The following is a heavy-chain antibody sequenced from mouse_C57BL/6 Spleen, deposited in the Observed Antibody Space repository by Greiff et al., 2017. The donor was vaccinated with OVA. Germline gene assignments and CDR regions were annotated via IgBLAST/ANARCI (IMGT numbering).Heavy chain of an antibody. D-gene: IGHD1-1*01. CDR2: INPNNGGT. J-gene: IGHJ2*01. V-gene: IGHV1-26*01. CDR1: GYTFTDYY. CDR3: SSSNSGSSHGYFDY. Sequence: VQLQQSGPELVKPGASVKISCKASGYTFTDYYMNWVKQSHGQSLEWIGDINPNNGGTSYNQKFKGKATLTVDKSSSTAYMELRSLTSEDSAVYFYSSSNSGSSHGYFDYWGQGTTLTVSS.